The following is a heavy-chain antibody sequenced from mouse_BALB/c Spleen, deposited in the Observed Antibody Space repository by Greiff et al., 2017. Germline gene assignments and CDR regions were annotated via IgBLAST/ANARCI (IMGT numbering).Heavy chain of an antibody. J-gene: IGHJ2*01. D-gene: IGHD2-1*01. Sequence: EVKLMESGGGLVQPGGSLKLSCAASGFTFSSYGMSWVRQTPDKRLELVATINSNGGSTYYPDSVKGRFTISRDNAKNTLYLQMSSLKSEDTAMYYCARDSYGNYDYWGQGTTLTVSS. CDR2: INSNGGST. V-gene: IGHV5-6-3*01. CDR3: ARDSYGNYDY. CDR1: GFTFSSYG.